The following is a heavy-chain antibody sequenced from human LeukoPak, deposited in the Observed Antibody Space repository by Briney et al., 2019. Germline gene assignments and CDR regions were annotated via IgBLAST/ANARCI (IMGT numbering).Heavy chain of an antibody. Sequence: ASVKVSCKASGGTFSSYTISWVRQAPGQGLEWMGRTIPILGIANYAQKFQGRVTITADKSTSTAYMELSSLRSEDTAVYYCARVAEPGLFDYWGQGTLVTVSS. CDR3: ARVAEPGLFDY. V-gene: IGHV1-69*02. J-gene: IGHJ4*02. D-gene: IGHD1-14*01. CDR2: TIPILGIA. CDR1: GGTFSSYT.